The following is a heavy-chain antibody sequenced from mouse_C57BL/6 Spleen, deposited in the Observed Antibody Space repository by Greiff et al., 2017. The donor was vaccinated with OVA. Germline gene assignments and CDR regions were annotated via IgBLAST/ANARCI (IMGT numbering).Heavy chain of an antibody. CDR3: ASRALYSNWYFDV. V-gene: IGHV5-17*01. D-gene: IGHD2-5*01. CDR2: ISSGSSTI. J-gene: IGHJ1*03. Sequence: VQLKESGGGLVKPGGSLKLSCAASGFTFSDYGMHWVRQAPEKGLEWVAYISSGSSTIYYADTVKGRFTISRDNAKNTLFLQMTSLRSEDTAMYYCASRALYSNWYFDVWGTGTTVTVSS. CDR1: GFTFSDYG.